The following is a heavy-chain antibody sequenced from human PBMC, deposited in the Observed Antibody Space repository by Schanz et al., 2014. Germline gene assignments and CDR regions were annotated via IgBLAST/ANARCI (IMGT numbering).Heavy chain of an antibody. CDR1: GFGFDDYA. V-gene: IGHV3-23*01. CDR3: AKDQGSYGSGSYSYFDY. CDR2: MIGSGSSV. J-gene: IGHJ4*02. Sequence: EVQLLESGGGLVQPGGSLRLSCAASGFGFDDYAMSWVRQAPGKGLEWVARMIGSGSSVFYADSVKGRFTISRDNLKNTVYLQMNSLRAEDTAVYYCAKDQGSYGSGSYSYFDYWGQGTLATVSS. D-gene: IGHD3-10*01.